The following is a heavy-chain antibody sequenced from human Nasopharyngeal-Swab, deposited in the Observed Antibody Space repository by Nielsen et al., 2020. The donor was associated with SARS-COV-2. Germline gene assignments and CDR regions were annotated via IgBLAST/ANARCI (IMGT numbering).Heavy chain of an antibody. Sequence: GGSLRLSCAASGFTFDDYAMHWFRQRPGKGLEWVSLITWDGASAYYADSVKGRFTISRDSTERSLYLQMHRLKTEDTALYFCARDISPNFGVHIFPALGVDLWGRGTAVTVSS. CDR3: ARDISPNFGVHIFPALGVDL. J-gene: IGHJ6*02. V-gene: IGHV3-43*01. D-gene: IGHD3-3*01. CDR1: GFTFDDYA. CDR2: ITWDGASA.